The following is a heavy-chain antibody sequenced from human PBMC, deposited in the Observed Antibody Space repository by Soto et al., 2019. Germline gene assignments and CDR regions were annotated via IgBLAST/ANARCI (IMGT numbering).Heavy chain of an antibody. CDR3: ARPRIMVRGSGYYYYGMDV. J-gene: IGHJ6*02. Sequence: SETLSLTCTVSGGSISSSSYYWGWIRQPPGKGLEWTGSIYYSGSTYYNPSLKSRVTISVDTSKNQFSLKLSSVTAADTAVYYCARPRIMVRGSGYYYYGMDVWGQGTTVT. CDR2: IYYSGST. V-gene: IGHV4-39*01. D-gene: IGHD3-10*01. CDR1: GGSISSSSYY.